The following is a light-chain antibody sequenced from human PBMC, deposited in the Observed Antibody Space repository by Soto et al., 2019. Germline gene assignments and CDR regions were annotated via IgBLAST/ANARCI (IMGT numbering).Light chain of an antibody. CDR1: SSNIGAGYD. J-gene: IGLJ1*01. CDR2: GNT. CDR3: QSHDSSLHASV. Sequence: QYVLTQLHSVSVAPGQRLTISCTGSSSNIGAGYDVHWYLQLPGTAPKLLIYGNTNRPSGVPDRFSGSKSGSSASLAITGLQAEDEADYYCQSHDSSLHASVFGTGTKVTVL. V-gene: IGLV1-40*01.